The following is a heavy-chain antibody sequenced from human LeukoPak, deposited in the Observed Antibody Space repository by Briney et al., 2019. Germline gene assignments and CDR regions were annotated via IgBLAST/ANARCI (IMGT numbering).Heavy chain of an antibody. CDR1: GFTFSSYG. D-gene: IGHD3-22*01. CDR3: AKVAYYDSSGSY. Sequence: GGSLRLSCAASGFTFSSYGMHWVRQAPGKGLEWVAVISYDGSNKYYADSVKGRFTISRDNSKNTLYLQMNSLRAEDTAVYYCAKVAYYDSSGSYWGQGTLVTVSS. CDR2: ISYDGSNK. J-gene: IGHJ4*02. V-gene: IGHV3-30*18.